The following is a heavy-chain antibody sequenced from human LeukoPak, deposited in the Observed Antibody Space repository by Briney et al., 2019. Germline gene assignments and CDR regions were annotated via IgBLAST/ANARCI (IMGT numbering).Heavy chain of an antibody. J-gene: IGHJ4*02. D-gene: IGHD6-13*01. CDR3: ARDEGIAAGYFDY. Sequence: SVKVSCKASGYTFTSYGISWVRQAPGQGLEWMGGIIPIFGTANYAQKFQGRVTITTDESTSTAYMELSSLRSEDTAVYYCARDEGIAAGYFDYWGQGTLVTVSS. CDR1: GYTFTSYG. V-gene: IGHV1-69*05. CDR2: IIPIFGTA.